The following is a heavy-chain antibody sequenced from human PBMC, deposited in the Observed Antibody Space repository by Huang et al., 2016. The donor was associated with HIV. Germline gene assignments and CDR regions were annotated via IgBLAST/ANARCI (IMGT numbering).Heavy chain of an antibody. D-gene: IGHD6-13*01. CDR2: INPKGGPT. CDR3: VRGSSTREEYFQY. CDR1: GYMFTKYY. J-gene: IGHJ1*01. Sequence: QVQLVQSGAEVKKPGASVKVSCKAFGYMFTKYYMHWVRQAPEQGPQWNGIINPKGGPTTYARNIHDKVTMTRDTSANTLYRELSGLRSDDTAVYYCVRGSSTREEYFQYWGQGTLITVSS. V-gene: IGHV1-46*03.